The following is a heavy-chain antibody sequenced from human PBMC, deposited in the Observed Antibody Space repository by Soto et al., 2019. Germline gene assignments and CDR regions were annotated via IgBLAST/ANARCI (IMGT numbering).Heavy chain of an antibody. D-gene: IGHD4-17*01. J-gene: IGHJ4*02. CDR3: GRVGDDYGDFHK. Sequence: QVQLVESGGGVVQPGRSLRLSCAASGFTFSNSAMHWVSQAPGRGLEWVAVIWYDGSEKYYTDSVKGRFTISRDNSKNTLYLQMNSPRAEDTAVYYCGRVGDDYGDFHKWGQGTLVTVSS. CDR1: GFTFSNSA. V-gene: IGHV3-33*01. CDR2: IWYDGSEK.